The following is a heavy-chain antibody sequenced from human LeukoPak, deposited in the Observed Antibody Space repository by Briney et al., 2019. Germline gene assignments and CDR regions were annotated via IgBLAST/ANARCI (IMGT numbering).Heavy chain of an antibody. CDR2: IISDGSST. D-gene: IGHD1-26*01. V-gene: IGHV3-74*03. J-gene: IGHJ4*02. CDR1: GFTFRGFD. CDR3: ARELGATFVY. Sequence: GGSLRLSCEASGFTFRGFDMNWVRQAPGQGLEWVSRIISDGSSTTSADSVKGRFTSSRDNAKNTLYLQMNSLRAEDTAVYYCARELGATFVYWGQGALVSVSS.